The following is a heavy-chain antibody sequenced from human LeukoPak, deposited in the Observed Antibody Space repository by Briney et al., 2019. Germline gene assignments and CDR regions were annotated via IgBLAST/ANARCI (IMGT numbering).Heavy chain of an antibody. CDR1: GGTFSSYA. CDR3: ARMGCGGDCYSIDY. V-gene: IGHV1-69*04. J-gene: IGHJ4*02. CDR2: IIPILGIA. D-gene: IGHD2-21*02. Sequence: SVKVSCKASGGTFSSYAISWVRQAPGQGLERMGRIIPILGIANYAQKFQGRVTITADKSTSTAYMELSSLRSEDTAVYYCARMGCGGDCYSIDYWGQGTLVTVSS.